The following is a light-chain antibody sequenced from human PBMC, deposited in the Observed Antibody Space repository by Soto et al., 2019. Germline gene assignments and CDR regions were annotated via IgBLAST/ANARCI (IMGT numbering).Light chain of an antibody. CDR3: QQYNNWPRT. V-gene: IGKV3-15*01. Sequence: EIVTTQSPGTLSVSPGERATLSCRASQTVSSNLAWYQQVPGQAPRLVIYGASTRATGIPARFSGSGSGTEFTLTISSLQSEDFAVYYCQQYNNWPRTFGQGTKVEIK. CDR1: QTVSSN. J-gene: IGKJ1*01. CDR2: GAS.